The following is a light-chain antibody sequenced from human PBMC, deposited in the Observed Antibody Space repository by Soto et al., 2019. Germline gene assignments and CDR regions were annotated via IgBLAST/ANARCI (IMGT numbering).Light chain of an antibody. Sequence: DIQMTQSPSTLSASVGDRVTISCRASQSISSRLAWYQQKPGKAPNLLIYKASTLESGVPSRFSGSGSGTEFTLTISSLRPEDFATYYCQQYNSYSRTFGQGTKVDIK. CDR3: QQYNSYSRT. CDR2: KAS. CDR1: QSISSR. V-gene: IGKV1-5*03. J-gene: IGKJ1*01.